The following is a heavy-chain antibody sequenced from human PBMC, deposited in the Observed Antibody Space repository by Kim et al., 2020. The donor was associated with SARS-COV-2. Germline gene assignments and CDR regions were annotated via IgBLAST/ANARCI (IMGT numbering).Heavy chain of an antibody. D-gene: IGHD3-10*01. CDR3: AHDAGRGSTNLYYFDY. CDR2: IIPIFGTA. CDR1: GGTFSSYA. Sequence: SVKVSCKASGGTFSSYAISWVRQAPGQGLEWMGGIIPIFGTANYAQKFQGRVTITADESTSTAYMELSSLRSEDTAVYYCAHDAGRGSTNLYYFDYWGQGTLVTVSS. J-gene: IGHJ4*02. V-gene: IGHV1-69*13.